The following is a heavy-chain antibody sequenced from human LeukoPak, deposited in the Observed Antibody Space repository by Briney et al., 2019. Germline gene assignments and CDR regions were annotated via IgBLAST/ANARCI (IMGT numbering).Heavy chain of an antibody. Sequence: GASVKVSCKASGGTFSSYAISWVRQAPGQGLEWMGGIIPIFGTANYAQKFQGRVTITADESTSTAYMELSSLRSEDTAVYYCARWVNYYDSSGYLDYWGQGTLVTVSS. CDR3: ARWVNYYDSSGYLDY. D-gene: IGHD3-22*01. V-gene: IGHV1-69*13. CDR1: GGTFSSYA. CDR2: IIPIFGTA. J-gene: IGHJ4*02.